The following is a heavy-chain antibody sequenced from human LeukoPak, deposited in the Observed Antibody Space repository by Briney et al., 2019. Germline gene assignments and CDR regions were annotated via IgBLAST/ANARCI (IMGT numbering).Heavy chain of an antibody. V-gene: IGHV3-74*01. CDR3: ARLYYCGSGSYYHFDY. D-gene: IGHD3-10*01. Sequence: PGGSLRLSCAASGFTFSSYWMHWVRQAPGKGLVWVSRINSEGSSTSYADSVKGRFTISRDNAKNTLYLQMNSLRAEDTAVYYCARLYYCGSGSYYHFDYWGQGTLVTVSS. CDR2: INSEGSST. J-gene: IGHJ4*02. CDR1: GFTFSSYW.